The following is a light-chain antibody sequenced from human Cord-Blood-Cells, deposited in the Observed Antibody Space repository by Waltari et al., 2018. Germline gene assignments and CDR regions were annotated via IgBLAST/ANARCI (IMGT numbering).Light chain of an antibody. Sequence: IQLTQSPSSLPASVGARATTTCRASEGISSYLAWYQQKPGKAPKLLIYAASTLQSGVPSRFSGSGSGTDFTLTISSLQPEDFATYYCQQLNSYPLTFGGGTKVEIK. J-gene: IGKJ4*01. CDR3: QQLNSYPLT. CDR1: EGISSY. V-gene: IGKV1-9*01. CDR2: AAS.